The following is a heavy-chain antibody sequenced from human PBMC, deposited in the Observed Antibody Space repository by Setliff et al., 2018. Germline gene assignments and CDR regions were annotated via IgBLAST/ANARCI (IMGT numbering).Heavy chain of an antibody. CDR1: GFTFSSYR. CDR2: INPDGSTT. CDR3: ARRASGWWWFDY. J-gene: IGHJ4*02. D-gene: IGHD6-19*01. V-gene: IGHV3-74*01. Sequence: GGSLRLSCEASGFTFSSYRMHWVRQAPGKGLVWVSRINPDGSTTSYADSVKGRFTISRDNAKNTVYLQMNSLRADDTAVYYCARRASGWWWFDYWGQGTLVTVSS.